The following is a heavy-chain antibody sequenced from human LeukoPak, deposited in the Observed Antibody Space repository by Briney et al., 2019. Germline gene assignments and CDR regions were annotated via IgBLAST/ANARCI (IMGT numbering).Heavy chain of an antibody. J-gene: IGHJ4*02. D-gene: IGHD6-13*01. Sequence: SQTLSLTCTVSGGSISSGGYYWSWIRQPPGKGLEWIGYIYHSGSTYYNPSLKSRVTISVDTSKNQFSLKLTSVTAADTAVYYCAREGHGIAAAGTDYWGQGTLVTVSS. V-gene: IGHV4-30-2*01. CDR2: IYHSGST. CDR1: GGSISSGGYY. CDR3: AREGHGIAAAGTDY.